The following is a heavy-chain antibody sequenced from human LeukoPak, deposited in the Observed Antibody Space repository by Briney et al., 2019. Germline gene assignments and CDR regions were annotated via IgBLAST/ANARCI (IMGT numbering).Heavy chain of an antibody. CDR3: ARAVCSSTSCYSFGGDAFDI. CDR2: IYYSGST. CDR1: GGSISSGDYY. V-gene: IGHV4-30-4*01. Sequence: SETLSLTCTVSGGSISSGDYYWSWIRQPPGKGLEWIGYIYYSGSTYYNPSLKSRVTISVDTSKNQFSLKLSFVTAADTAVYYCARAVCSSTSCYSFGGDAFDIWGQGTMVTVSS. D-gene: IGHD2-2*01. J-gene: IGHJ3*02.